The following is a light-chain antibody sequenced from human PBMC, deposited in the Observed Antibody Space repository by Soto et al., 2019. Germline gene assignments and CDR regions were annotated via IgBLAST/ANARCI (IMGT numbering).Light chain of an antibody. V-gene: IGLV1-44*01. Sequence: QPVLTQAPSASGTPGQRVTISCSGSSSDLGSHTVNWYQQFPGTAPKLLIFGNNQRHSGVPDRFSGSKSGTSASLAISGLQSEDEADYYCASWDDRLNGRVVFGGGTKLTVL. CDR1: SSDLGSHT. CDR2: GNN. CDR3: ASWDDRLNGRVV. J-gene: IGLJ2*01.